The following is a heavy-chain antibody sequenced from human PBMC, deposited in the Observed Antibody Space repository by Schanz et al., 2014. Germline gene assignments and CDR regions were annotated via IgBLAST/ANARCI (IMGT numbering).Heavy chain of an antibody. CDR2: TYLGGNT. CDR1: GFSISDHT. V-gene: IGHV3-66*01. Sequence: VQLLESGGGVVQPGGSLRLSCAASGFSISDHTMRWDRQAPGKGLEPVSVTYLGGNTDYADSVKGRFTISRDDSKNTLPLQMNSLSADDTAVYYYAKGQGAVINNWYFDLWGRGTLVTVSS. D-gene: IGHD2-21*01. J-gene: IGHJ2*01. CDR3: AKGQGAVINNWYFDL.